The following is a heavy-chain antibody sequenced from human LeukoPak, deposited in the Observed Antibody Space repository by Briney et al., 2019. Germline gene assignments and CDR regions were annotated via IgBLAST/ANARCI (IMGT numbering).Heavy chain of an antibody. CDR1: GGSVSSSSYY. CDR2: IYYSGST. D-gene: IGHD6-19*01. V-gene: IGHV4-39*01. Sequence: SETLSLTCTVSGGSVSSSSYYWGWIRQPPGRGLEWIGSIYYSGSTYYNPSLKSRVTISVDTSKNQFSLKLTSVTAADTAVYYCARIVGGWPNWGQGTLVTVSS. J-gene: IGHJ4*02. CDR3: ARIVGGWPN.